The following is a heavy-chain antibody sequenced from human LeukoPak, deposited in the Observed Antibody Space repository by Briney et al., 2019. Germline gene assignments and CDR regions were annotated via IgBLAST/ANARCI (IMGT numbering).Heavy chain of an antibody. CDR3: AKVSGGGLYYDGMDV. CDR2: ISGSGGTT. CDR1: GFTFNNYT. D-gene: IGHD1-14*01. V-gene: IGHV3-23*01. J-gene: IGHJ6*02. Sequence: GGSLRLSCAASGFTFNNYTMNWVRQAPGKGLEWVSVISGSGGTTYYADSVKGRFTISRDSSKNTLYLQMNSLRAEDTAVYYCAKVSGGGLYYDGMDVWGQGTTVTVSS.